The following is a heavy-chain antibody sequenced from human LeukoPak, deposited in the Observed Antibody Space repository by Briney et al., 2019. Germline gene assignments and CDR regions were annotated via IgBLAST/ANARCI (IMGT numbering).Heavy chain of an antibody. V-gene: IGHV3-33*01. CDR1: GFTFSSYG. CDR3: ARDQSDILTGYSNDAFDI. J-gene: IGHJ3*02. CDR2: IWYDGCNK. Sequence: PGRSLRLSCAASGFTFSSYGMHWVRQAPGKGLEWVAVIWYDGCNKYYADSVKGRFTISRDNSKNTLYLQMNSLRAEDTAVYYCARDQSDILTGYSNDAFDIWGQGTMVTVSS. D-gene: IGHD3-9*01.